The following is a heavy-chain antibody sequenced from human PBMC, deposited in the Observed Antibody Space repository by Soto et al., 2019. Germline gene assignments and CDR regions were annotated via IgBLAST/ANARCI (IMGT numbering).Heavy chain of an antibody. D-gene: IGHD3-3*01. J-gene: IGHJ4*02. V-gene: IGHV3-21*01. CDR3: ARSPFPYDFWSGYNYFDY. CDR2: ISSSSSYI. CDR1: GFTLNRYS. Sequence: PGGSLRLSCAASGFTLNRYSMNWVLEAPGKGLEWVSSISSSSSYIYYADSVKGRFTISRDNAKNSLYLQMNSLRAEDTAVYYCARSPFPYDFWSGYNYFDYWVQGTLVTVSS.